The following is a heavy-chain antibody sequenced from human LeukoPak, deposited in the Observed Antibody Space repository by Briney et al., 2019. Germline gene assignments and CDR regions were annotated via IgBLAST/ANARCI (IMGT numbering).Heavy chain of an antibody. D-gene: IGHD1-26*01. J-gene: IGHJ6*02. V-gene: IGHV3-9*03. CDR2: INWNGGGT. CDR3: AKHMRATNTYSFFGLDV. CDR1: GFTFKDYG. Sequence: GGSLRLSCAATGFTFKDYGMHWVRQPPGKGLEWVSSINWNGGGTDYADSVKGRFTISRDNAKNSLYLQLSSLRPEDMALYYCAKHMRATNTYSFFGLDVWGQGTTVTVSS.